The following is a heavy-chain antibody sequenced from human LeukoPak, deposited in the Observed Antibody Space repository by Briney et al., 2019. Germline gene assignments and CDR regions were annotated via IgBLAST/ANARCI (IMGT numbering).Heavy chain of an antibody. V-gene: IGHV1-2*02. D-gene: IGHD5-24*01. CDR2: INPNSGGT. CDR3: ARDGYNYVWAADYYYYMDV. Sequence: ASVKVSCEASGYTFTSYDINWVRQAPGQGLEWMGWINPNSGGTNYAQKFQGRVTMTRDTSISTAYMELSRLRAEDTAVYYCARDGYNYVWAADYYYYMDVWGKGTTVTVSS. CDR1: GYTFTSYD. J-gene: IGHJ6*03.